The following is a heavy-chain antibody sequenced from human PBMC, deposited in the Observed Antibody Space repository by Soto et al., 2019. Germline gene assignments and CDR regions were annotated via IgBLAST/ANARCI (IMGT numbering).Heavy chain of an antibody. CDR1: GYTFTSYS. J-gene: IGHJ4*02. CDR3: ARNHGVSGNYYAGN. V-gene: IGHV1-18*01. CDR2: ISAYNGNT. Sequence: QVQLVQSGAEVKKPGASVKVSCKASGYTFTSYSVSWVRQAPGQGLEWMGWISAYNGNTNYTQKFQGRVTMTTDTSTRTAYMELRGLRSDDTAVNYCARNHGVSGNYYAGNWGQGTLVTVSS. D-gene: IGHD1-26*01.